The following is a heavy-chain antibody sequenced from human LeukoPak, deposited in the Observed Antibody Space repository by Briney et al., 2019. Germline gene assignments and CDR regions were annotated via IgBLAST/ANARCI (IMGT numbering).Heavy chain of an antibody. CDR2: IFYSGST. Sequence: PSQTLSLTCTVSGDSISRGGYYWSWIRQHPGKGLEWIGYIFYSGSTYYNPSLKSRVSISVDTSKNQFSLKLSSVTAADTAVYYCARDLRGIRGVGSNWFDPWGQGTLVTVSS. J-gene: IGHJ5*02. V-gene: IGHV4-31*03. CDR3: ARDLRGIRGVGSNWFDP. D-gene: IGHD3-10*01. CDR1: GDSISRGGYY.